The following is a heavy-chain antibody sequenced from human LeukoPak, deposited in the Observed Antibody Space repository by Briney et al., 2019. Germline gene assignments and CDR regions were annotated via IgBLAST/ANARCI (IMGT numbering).Heavy chain of an antibody. CDR1: GGSVSSGSYY. Sequence: SETLSVTCTVSGGSVSSGSYYWSWIRQPPGKGLEWIGYIYYSGSTNYNPSLKSRVTISVDTSKNQFSLKLSSVTAADTAVYYCARDLAGPIDYWGQGTLVTVSS. CDR3: ARDLAGPIDY. V-gene: IGHV4-61*01. CDR2: IYYSGST. D-gene: IGHD3-16*01. J-gene: IGHJ4*02.